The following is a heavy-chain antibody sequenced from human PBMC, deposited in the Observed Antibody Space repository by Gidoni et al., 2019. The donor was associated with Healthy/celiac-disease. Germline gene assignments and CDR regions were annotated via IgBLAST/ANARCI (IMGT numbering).Heavy chain of an antibody. J-gene: IGHJ2*01. CDR2: MSGSGGST. CDR1: GVTFSSYD. V-gene: IGHV3-23*01. CDR3: AKDRGSIPAAGMDWYFDL. D-gene: IGHD6-13*01. Sequence: EFQLLESAGGLLQPGVSLRLSCAASGVTFSSYDRSWDRQAPGKGLEWVSAMSGSGGSTYYADSVKGRFTISRDNSKNTLYLQMNSLRAEDTAVYYCAKDRGSIPAAGMDWYFDLWGRGTLVTVSS.